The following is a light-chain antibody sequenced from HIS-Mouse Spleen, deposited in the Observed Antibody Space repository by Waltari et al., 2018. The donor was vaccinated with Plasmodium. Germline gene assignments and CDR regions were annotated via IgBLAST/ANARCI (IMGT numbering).Light chain of an antibody. CDR3: QQYNNWSFT. CDR1: QSVSSN. V-gene: IGKV3-15*01. J-gene: IGKJ3*01. CDR2: GAS. Sequence: EIVMTQTPATLSVSPGERATLSCRASQSVSSNLAWYQQKPGQAPRLLIYGASNRANGIPARFSGSGSGTECTLTISSLQSEDFAVYYCQQYNNWSFTFGPGTKVDIQ.